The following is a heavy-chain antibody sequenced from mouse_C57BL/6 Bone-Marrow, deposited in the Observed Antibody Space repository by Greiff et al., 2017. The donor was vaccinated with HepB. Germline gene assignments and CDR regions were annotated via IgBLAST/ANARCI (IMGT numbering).Heavy chain of an antibody. V-gene: IGHV1-82*01. CDR1: GYAFSSSW. J-gene: IGHJ1*03. D-gene: IGHD1-1*01. CDR3: ARGHYYGSSLWYFDV. Sequence: VQRVESGPELVKPGASVKISCKASGYAFSSSWMNWVKQRPGKGLEWIGRIYPGDGDTNYNGKFKGKATLTADKSSSTAYMQLSSLTSEDSAVYFCARGHYYGSSLWYFDVWGTGTTVTVSS. CDR2: IYPGDGDT.